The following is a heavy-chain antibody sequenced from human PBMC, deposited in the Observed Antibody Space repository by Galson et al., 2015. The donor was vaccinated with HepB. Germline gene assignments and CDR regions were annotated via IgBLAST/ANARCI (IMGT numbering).Heavy chain of an antibody. V-gene: IGHV5-10-1*01. D-gene: IGHD3-22*01. Sequence: QSGAEVKKPGESLRISCQGSGYTFTHYWISWVRQMPGEGLEWMGTIDPSDSYTNYSPSFQGHVTISADRSITTAYLQWSSLKASDTAMYYCARHYYDSSGYREAFDFWGQGTLVTVSS. CDR1: GYTFTHYW. CDR2: IDPSDSYT. CDR3: ARHYYDSSGYREAFDF. J-gene: IGHJ4*02.